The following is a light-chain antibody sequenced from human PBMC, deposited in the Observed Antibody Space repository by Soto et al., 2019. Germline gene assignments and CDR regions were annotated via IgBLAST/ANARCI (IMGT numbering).Light chain of an antibody. CDR3: QQYGSSPPGT. J-gene: IGKJ1*01. CDR2: GAS. Sequence: EIVLTQSPGTLSLSPGERATLSCRASQSVSSSYLAWYQQKPGQAPRLLIYGASSRATGIPDRFSGSGSGTDVTLTISRLEPEHFAVYYCQQYGSSPPGTFGQGTKVEIK. CDR1: QSVSSSY. V-gene: IGKV3-20*01.